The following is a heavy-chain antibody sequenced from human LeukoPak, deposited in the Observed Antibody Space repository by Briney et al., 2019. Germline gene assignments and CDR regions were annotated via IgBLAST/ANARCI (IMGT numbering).Heavy chain of an antibody. CDR1: GSSFINYW. CDR2: IYPGDSDT. V-gene: IGHV5-51*01. J-gene: IGHJ6*04. CDR3: ARMRVVGATDGMDV. D-gene: IGHD2-15*01. Sequence: PGESLKISCKGSGSSFINYWIGWVRQMPGKGLEWMGIIYPGDSDTRYSPSFQGQVTISADKSITTAYLQWRSLKASDTAIYYCARMRVVGATDGMDVWGKGTTVTVSS.